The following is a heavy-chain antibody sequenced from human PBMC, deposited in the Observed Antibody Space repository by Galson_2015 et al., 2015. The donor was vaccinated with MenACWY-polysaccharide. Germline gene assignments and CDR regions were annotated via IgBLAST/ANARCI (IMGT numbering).Heavy chain of an antibody. D-gene: IGHD3-16*02. J-gene: IGHJ4*02. V-gene: IGHV3-15*01. CDR1: GFTFSNAW. Sequence: SLRLSCAASGFTFSNAWMSWVRQTPGKGLEWVGRIKSKTDGGTTDYAAPVKGRFTISRDDSKNTLYLQMNSLKTEDTAVYYCTTDYGWGSDRGDYQGYWGQGTLVTVSS. CDR2: IKSKTDGGTT. CDR3: TTDYGWGSDRGDYQGY.